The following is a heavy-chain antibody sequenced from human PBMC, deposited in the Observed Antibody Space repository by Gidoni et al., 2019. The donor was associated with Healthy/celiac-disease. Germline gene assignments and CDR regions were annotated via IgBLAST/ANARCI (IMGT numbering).Heavy chain of an antibody. CDR3: AREEPSQGYYYYMDV. J-gene: IGHJ6*03. Sequence: QVQLQPWGAGLLKPSETLSLTCAVYGGSFSGYYWSWIRQPPGKGLEWIGEINHSGSTNYNPSLKSRVTISVDTSKNQFSLKLSSVTAADTAVYYCAREEPSQGYYYYMDVWGKGTTVTVSS. V-gene: IGHV4-34*01. CDR2: INHSGST. CDR1: GGSFSGYY.